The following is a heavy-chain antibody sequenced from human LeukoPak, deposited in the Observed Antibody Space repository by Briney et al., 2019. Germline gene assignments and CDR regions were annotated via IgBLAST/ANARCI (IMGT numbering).Heavy chain of an antibody. V-gene: IGHV3-48*04. CDR1: GLTFSSYG. D-gene: IGHD1-26*01. J-gene: IGHJ4*02. Sequence: GGSLRLSCAASGLTFSSYGMSWVRQAPGKGLEWVSAISSSGSTIYYADSVKGRFTISRDNAKNSLYLQMNSLRAEDTAVYYCARDNTGMWELGDFDYWGQGTLVTVSS. CDR3: ARDNTGMWELGDFDY. CDR2: ISSSGSTI.